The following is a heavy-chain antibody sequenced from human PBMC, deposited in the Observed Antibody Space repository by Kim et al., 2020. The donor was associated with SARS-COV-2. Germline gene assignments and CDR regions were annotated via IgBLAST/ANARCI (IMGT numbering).Heavy chain of an antibody. V-gene: IGHV3-48*03. D-gene: IGHD3-3*01. CDR2: ISSTGSSI. Sequence: GGSLRLSCAASGFTFNSYEMNWVRQAPGKGLEWVSYISSTGSSIYHADAVKGRFTISRDNAKNSLYLHMTSLRAEDTAVYYCARASSPSDFWSAFHYGDAFDFWGQGTVVTVS. CDR3: ARASSPSDFWSAFHYGDAFDF. CDR1: GFTFNSYE. J-gene: IGHJ3*01.